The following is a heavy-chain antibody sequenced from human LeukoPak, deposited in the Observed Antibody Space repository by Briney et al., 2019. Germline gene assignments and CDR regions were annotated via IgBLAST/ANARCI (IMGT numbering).Heavy chain of an antibody. CDR1: GGSISSYY. D-gene: IGHD4-11*01. CDR2: IYYGGST. V-gene: IGHV4-59*12. CDR3: ARISTTRSYYYYYGMDV. Sequence: PSETLSLTCTVSGGSISSYYWSWIRQPPGKGLEWIGYIYYGGSTNYNPSLKSRVIISVDTSKNQFSLKLSSVTAADTAVYYCARISTTRSYYYYYGMDVWGQGTTVTVSS. J-gene: IGHJ6*02.